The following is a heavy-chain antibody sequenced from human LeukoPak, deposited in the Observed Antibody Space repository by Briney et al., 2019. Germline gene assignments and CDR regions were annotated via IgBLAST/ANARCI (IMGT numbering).Heavy chain of an antibody. D-gene: IGHD6-13*01. J-gene: IGHJ4*02. V-gene: IGHV3-30-3*01. CDR1: GFTLSSYA. CDR2: ISYDGSNK. CDR3: ARDSESAAAGSFDY. Sequence: PGGSLRLSCAASGFTLSSYAMHWVREAPGKGLEWVAVISYDGSNKYYADSVKGRFTISRDNSKNALYLQMNSLRGEDTAVYYCARDSESAAAGSFDYWGQGTLVTVSS.